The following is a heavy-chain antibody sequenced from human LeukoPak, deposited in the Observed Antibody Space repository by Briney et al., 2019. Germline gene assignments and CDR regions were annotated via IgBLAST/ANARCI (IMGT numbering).Heavy chain of an antibody. CDR3: ARDGDGSGWSDY. D-gene: IGHD6-19*01. V-gene: IGHV4-59*01. Sequence: SETLSLTCTVSGGCISSYYWSWIRQPPGKGLEWIGYIYYSGSTNYNPSLKSRATISVDTSKNQFSLKLSSVTAADTAVYYCARDGDGSGWSDYWGQGTLVTVSS. CDR2: IYYSGST. J-gene: IGHJ4*02. CDR1: GGCISSYY.